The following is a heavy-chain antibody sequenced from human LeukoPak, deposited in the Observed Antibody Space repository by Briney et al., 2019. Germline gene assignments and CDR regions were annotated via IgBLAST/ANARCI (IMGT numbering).Heavy chain of an antibody. CDR1: GFTFSSYW. CDR3: AKDTYDSSGYYYEDY. J-gene: IGHJ4*02. Sequence: GGSLRLSCAASGFTFSSYWMSWVRQAPGKGLEWVANIKQDGSEKYYVDSVKGRLTISRDNSKNTLYLQMNSLRAEDTAVYYCAKDTYDSSGYYYEDYWGQGTLVTVSS. V-gene: IGHV3-7*03. D-gene: IGHD3-22*01. CDR2: IKQDGSEK.